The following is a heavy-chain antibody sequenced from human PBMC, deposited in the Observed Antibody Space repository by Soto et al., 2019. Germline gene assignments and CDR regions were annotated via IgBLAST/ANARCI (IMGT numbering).Heavy chain of an antibody. Sequence: GWSLRLSCAASGFTFSSYGMHWVRQAPGKGLEWVAVISYDGSNKYYADSVKGRFTISRDNSKNTLYLQMNSLRAEDTAVYYCAKTRPEQDTAMVTTYYYYGMDVWGQGTTVTVSS. CDR1: GFTFSSYG. D-gene: IGHD5-18*01. V-gene: IGHV3-30*18. J-gene: IGHJ6*02. CDR2: ISYDGSNK. CDR3: AKTRPEQDTAMVTTYYYYGMDV.